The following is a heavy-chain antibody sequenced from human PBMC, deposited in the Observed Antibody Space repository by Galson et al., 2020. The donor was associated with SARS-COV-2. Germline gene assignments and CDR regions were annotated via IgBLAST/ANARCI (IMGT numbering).Heavy chain of an antibody. CDR2: ISNDGSNK. J-gene: IGHJ5*02. CDR1: GSTFSSYI. Sequence: SCAAAGSTFSSYIKHWVRQAPGKGLERGAVISNDGSNKYYADSVKGRFTISRDNSKNTLYLQMNSLRAEDTAVYYCARDGGGSYYGGFDPWGQGTLVTVSS. CDR3: ARDGGGSYYGGFDP. D-gene: IGHD1-26*01. V-gene: IGHV3-30*04.